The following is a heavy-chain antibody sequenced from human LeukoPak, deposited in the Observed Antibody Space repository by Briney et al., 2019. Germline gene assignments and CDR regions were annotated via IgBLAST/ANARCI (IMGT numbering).Heavy chain of an antibody. CDR1: GFTFSSYA. CDR3: ARDDQYSFHYFDY. J-gene: IGHJ4*02. Sequence: PGGSLRLSCAASGFTFSSYAMHWVRQAPGKGLEWVAVISYDGSNKYYADSVKGRFTISRDNSKNTLYLQMNSLRAEDAAVYYCARDDQYSFHYFDYWGQGTLVTVSS. V-gene: IGHV3-30-3*01. CDR2: ISYDGSNK. D-gene: IGHD5-18*01.